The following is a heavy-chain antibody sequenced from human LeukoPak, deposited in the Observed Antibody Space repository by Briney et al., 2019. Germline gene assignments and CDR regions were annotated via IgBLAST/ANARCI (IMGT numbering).Heavy chain of an antibody. CDR3: ARWLQLRPDAFDI. J-gene: IGHJ3*02. CDR1: GGSISSYY. Sequence: PSETLSLTCTVSGGSISSYYWSWIRQPPGKGLEWIGYICYSGSTNYNPSLKSRVTISVDTSKNQFSLKLSSVTAADTAVYYCARWLQLRPDAFDIWGQGTMVTVSS. D-gene: IGHD5-24*01. V-gene: IGHV4-59*01. CDR2: ICYSGST.